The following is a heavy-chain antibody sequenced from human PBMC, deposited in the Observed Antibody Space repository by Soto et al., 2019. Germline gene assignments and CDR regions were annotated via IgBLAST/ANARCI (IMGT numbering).Heavy chain of an antibody. CDR2: INPSGGST. Sequence: GSSVKVSCKVSGYTFTSYYMIWVRQAPGQGLERRGIINPSGGSTTYAQKFQGRVNMTRDTSTSTVYMELSSLRSEDTAVYYCARDGYNFGFDYWGQGTLVT. J-gene: IGHJ4*02. D-gene: IGHD5-12*01. CDR1: GYTFTSYY. CDR3: ARDGYNFGFDY. V-gene: IGHV1-46*01.